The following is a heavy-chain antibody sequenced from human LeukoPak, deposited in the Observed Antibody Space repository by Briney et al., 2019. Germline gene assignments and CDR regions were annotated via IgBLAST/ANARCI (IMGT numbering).Heavy chain of an antibody. V-gene: IGHV4-39*01. CDR1: GDSISSSTYY. J-gene: IGHJ4*02. CDR2: IYYSGNT. Sequence: SETLSLTCTVSGDSISSSTYYWGWIRQPPGKGLEWLASIYYSGNTYYNPSLKSRVTMSVDTSKNQFSLKLSSVTAADTAVYYCARALWGATNYWGQGTLVTVSS. CDR3: ARALWGATNY. D-gene: IGHD5-12*01.